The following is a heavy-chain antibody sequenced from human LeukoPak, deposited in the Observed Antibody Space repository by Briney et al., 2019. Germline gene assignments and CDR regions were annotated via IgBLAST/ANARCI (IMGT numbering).Heavy chain of an antibody. V-gene: IGHV4-39*01. CDR2: IYYSGNT. D-gene: IGHD2-2*01. Sequence: PSETLSLTCIVSGGSISSSSYHWGWIRQPPGKGLEWIGTIYYSGNTYYNPSLKSRVIISVDTSKNQFSLKPSSVTAPDTAVYYCARQSGSCSSTSCYSAAFDIWGQGTMVTVSS. CDR3: ARQSGSCSSTSCYSAAFDI. CDR1: GGSISSSSYH. J-gene: IGHJ3*02.